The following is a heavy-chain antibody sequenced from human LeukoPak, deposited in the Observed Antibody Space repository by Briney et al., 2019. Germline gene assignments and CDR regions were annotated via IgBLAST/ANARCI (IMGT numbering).Heavy chain of an antibody. V-gene: IGHV4-34*01. Sequence: PSEALSLTCAVYGGSFSGYYWSWIRQPPGKGLEWIGEINHSGSTNYNPSLKSRVTISVDTSKNQFSLKLSSVTAADTAVYYCARVPYVRHSSGWYSDYWGQGTLVTVSS. D-gene: IGHD6-19*01. CDR2: INHSGST. CDR1: GGSFSGYY. CDR3: ARVPYVRHSSGWYSDY. J-gene: IGHJ4*02.